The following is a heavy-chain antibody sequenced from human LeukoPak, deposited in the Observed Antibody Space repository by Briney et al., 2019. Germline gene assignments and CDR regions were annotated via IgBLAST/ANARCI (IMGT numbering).Heavy chain of an antibody. CDR3: ARVGYSGYDFYGMDV. J-gene: IGHJ6*04. V-gene: IGHV4-34*01. CDR1: GGSFSGYY. CDR2: INHSGST. Sequence: SETLSLTSAVYGGSFSGYYWSWIRQPPGKGLEWIGEINHSGSTNYNPSLKSRVTISVDTSKNQFSLKLSSVTAADTAVYYCARVGYSGYDFYGMDVWGKGTTVTVSS. D-gene: IGHD5-12*01.